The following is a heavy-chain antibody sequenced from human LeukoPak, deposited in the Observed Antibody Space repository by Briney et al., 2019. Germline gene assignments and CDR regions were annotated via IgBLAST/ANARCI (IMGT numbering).Heavy chain of an antibody. Sequence: GGSLRLSCAASGFSFNGYWMHWVRLVPGKGPMWVSCINVDGSVTRYVDSVKGRFTISRDNARNTLYLQMNSLGVEDTAVYYCTRDYNHGMDVWGQGTTVTVSS. CDR3: TRDYNHGMDV. CDR1: GFSFNGYW. CDR2: INVDGSVT. J-gene: IGHJ6*02. V-gene: IGHV3-74*01.